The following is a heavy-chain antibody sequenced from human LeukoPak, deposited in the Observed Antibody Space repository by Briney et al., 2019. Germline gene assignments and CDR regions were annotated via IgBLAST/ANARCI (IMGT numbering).Heavy chain of an antibody. CDR1: GGSFSGYY. D-gene: IGHD1-26*01. V-gene: IGHV4-34*01. CDR2: INHSGST. J-gene: IGHJ3*02. Sequence: PSETLSLTCAVYGGSFSGYYWSWIRQPPGKGLEWIGEINHSGSTNYNPSLKSRVTISVDTSKNQFSLKLSSVTAADTAVYYCARRGFLGVGAIAFDIWGQGTMVTVSS. CDR3: ARRGFLGVGAIAFDI.